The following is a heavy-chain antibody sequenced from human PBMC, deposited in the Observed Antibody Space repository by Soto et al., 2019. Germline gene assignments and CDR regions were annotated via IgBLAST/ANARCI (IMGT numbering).Heavy chain of an antibody. D-gene: IGHD3-10*01. CDR3: ARNSGQPTV. CDR2: IYYSGGA. V-gene: IGHV4-59*01. Sequence: QMQLQESGPGLVKPSETLSLTCTVSGGSLSYYYWSWIRQPPGMGLEWIGYIYYSGGANYNPSLKSRVTTSVDTSKNQFSLKLPPVTVADTAVYYCARNSGQPTVWGNGTLVTVAS. J-gene: IGHJ4*01. CDR1: GGSLSYYY.